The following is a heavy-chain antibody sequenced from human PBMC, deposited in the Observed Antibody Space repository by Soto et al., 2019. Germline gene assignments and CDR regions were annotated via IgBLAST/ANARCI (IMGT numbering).Heavy chain of an antibody. Sequence: GGSLRLSCPASGFPFSSYWMIWVRHAPGKGLDLVANIRQDGSEKYYLDSTKGRFTSSADKAMSSPYLQLSSLRPEDTAMYYCARARPALDSSRCWFYLGYWGQGTNVTVAS. D-gene: IGHD6-13*01. CDR2: IRQDGSEK. CDR1: GFPFSSYW. CDR3: ARARPALDSSRCWFYLGY. V-gene: IGHV3-7*01. J-gene: IGHJ4*02.